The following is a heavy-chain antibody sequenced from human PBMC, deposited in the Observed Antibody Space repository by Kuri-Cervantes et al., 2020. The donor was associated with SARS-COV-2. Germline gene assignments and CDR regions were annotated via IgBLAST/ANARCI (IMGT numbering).Heavy chain of an antibody. J-gene: IGHJ4*02. Sequence: GESLKISCAASGFSFSDYYIDWVRQAPGKGLEWVGRSRDKAHFYTTEYAASVQGRFTISRDNAKNSLYLQMNSLRGEDTALYYCVRALGAAEADFWGRGTLVTVSS. V-gene: IGHV3-72*01. CDR2: SRDKAHFYTT. CDR1: GFSFSDYY. D-gene: IGHD1-26*01. CDR3: VRALGAAEADF.